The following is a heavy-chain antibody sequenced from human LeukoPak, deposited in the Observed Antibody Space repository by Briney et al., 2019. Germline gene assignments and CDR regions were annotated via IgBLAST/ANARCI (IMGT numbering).Heavy chain of an antibody. J-gene: IGHJ3*02. Sequence: SQTLSLTCTVSGGSISSGDYYWSWIRQPPGKGLEWIGYIYYSGSTYYNPSLKSRVTISVDTSKNQFSLKLSSVTAADTAVYYCARGEQQLVQIGDALDIWGQGTMVTVSS. D-gene: IGHD6-13*01. CDR1: GGSISSGDYY. CDR3: ARGEQQLVQIGDALDI. V-gene: IGHV4-30-4*01. CDR2: IYYSGST.